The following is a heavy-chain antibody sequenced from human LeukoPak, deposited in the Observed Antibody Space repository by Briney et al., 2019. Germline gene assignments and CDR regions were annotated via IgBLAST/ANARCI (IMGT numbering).Heavy chain of an antibody. D-gene: IGHD1/OR15-1a*01. CDR1: GFTFSIYS. Sequence: GGPLRLSCAASGFTFSIYSMNWVRQSPGKALEWVSSISSSSSYIYYADSVKGRFTISRDNAKYSLYLQMNSLRAEDTAVYYCARDMNRGYYNGMDVWGQGTTVTVSS. J-gene: IGHJ6*02. CDR3: ARDMNRGYYNGMDV. CDR2: ISSSSSYI. V-gene: IGHV3-21*01.